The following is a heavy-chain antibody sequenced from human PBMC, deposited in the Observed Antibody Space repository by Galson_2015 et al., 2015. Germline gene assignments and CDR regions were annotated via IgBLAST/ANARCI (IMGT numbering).Heavy chain of an antibody. J-gene: IGHJ4*02. V-gene: IGHV1-46*01. CDR3: ARDNVRSGWDY. D-gene: IGHD6-19*01. Sequence: SVKVSCKASGYTFTSYYKHCVRQAPGQGLEWMGIINPSGGSKSYAQKFQGRVTMTRDTSTSTVYMELSSLRSEDTAVYYCARDNVRSGWDYWGQGTLVTVSS. CDR2: INPSGGSK. CDR1: GYTFTSYY.